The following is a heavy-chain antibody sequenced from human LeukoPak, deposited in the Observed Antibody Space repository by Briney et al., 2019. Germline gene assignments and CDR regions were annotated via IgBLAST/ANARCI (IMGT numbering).Heavy chain of an antibody. Sequence: GRSLRLSCSASGFTFNIFGMHWVRQAPGRGLEWVAVISHDGAKKHYADSVKGRFTISRDTSKTTLFLQMDSLRVEDTAVYYWGRGTGTTARNLGGQETLVTVSS. CDR1: GFTFNIFG. CDR2: ISHDGAKK. J-gene: IGHJ4*02. CDR3: GRGTGTTARNL. D-gene: IGHD1-14*01. V-gene: IGHV3-30*03.